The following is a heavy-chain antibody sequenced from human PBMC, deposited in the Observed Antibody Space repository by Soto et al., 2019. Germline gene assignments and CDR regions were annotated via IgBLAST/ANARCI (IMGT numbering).Heavy chain of an antibody. CDR1: GFIFSNYG. D-gene: IGHD3-9*01. CDR2: IWYDGSNK. J-gene: IGHJ6*02. CDR3: AGDGTYYDILTGYHGDYYYGMDV. Sequence: GGSLRLSCAASGFIFSNYGMHWVRQAPGKGLEWVAVIWYDGSNKYYADSVKGRFTISRDNSKNTLYLQMNSLRAEDTAVYYCAGDGTYYDILTGYHGDYYYGMDVWGQGTTVTVSS. V-gene: IGHV3-33*01.